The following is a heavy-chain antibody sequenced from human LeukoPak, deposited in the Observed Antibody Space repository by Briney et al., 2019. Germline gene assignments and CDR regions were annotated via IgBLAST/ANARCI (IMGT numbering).Heavy chain of an antibody. CDR1: GFTFSSYW. CDR3: ASELDLPTNWAFDY. D-gene: IGHD7-27*01. CDR2: IKQDGSEE. J-gene: IGHJ4*02. Sequence: GGSLRLSCVASGFTFSSYWMSWVRQAPGKGLVWVANIKQDGSEEYYVDSVKGRFTISRDNAKNSLYLQMNSLGAEDTAVYYCASELDLPTNWAFDYWGQGALVTVSS. V-gene: IGHV3-7*03.